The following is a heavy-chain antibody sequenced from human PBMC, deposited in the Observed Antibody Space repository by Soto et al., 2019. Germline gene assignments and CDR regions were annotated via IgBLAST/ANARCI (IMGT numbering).Heavy chain of an antibody. CDR2: IFHTGAT. V-gene: IGHV4-39*01. D-gene: IGHD1-26*01. Sequence: KTSETLSLTCTVSGDSSSSSSLYWGWIRQPPGKGLEWIGHIFHTGATYQNPTPTSRLRMSVDTSKNQFSLNLSSVTATDTAVYYCARRRIVPTTNFGYWGQGTLVTVSS. J-gene: IGHJ4*02. CDR3: ARRRIVPTTNFGY. CDR1: GDSSSSSSLY.